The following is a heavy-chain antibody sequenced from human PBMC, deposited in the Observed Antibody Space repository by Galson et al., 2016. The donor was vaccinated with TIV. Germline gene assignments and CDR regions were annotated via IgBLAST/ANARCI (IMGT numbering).Heavy chain of an antibody. CDR1: GFTFSAYF. CDR3: ARGDYGDYEVGSMDY. CDR2: VLYDRTMK. Sequence: SLRLSCEGSGFTFSAYFLHWVRQAPGKGLDWLAVVLYDRTMKNYAHSVKGRFTITRDKSKKTTSLQMNSLRPEDTALYFCARGDYGDYEVGSMDYWGQGSLVTVSS. V-gene: IGHV3-30*04. J-gene: IGHJ4*02. D-gene: IGHD4-17*01.